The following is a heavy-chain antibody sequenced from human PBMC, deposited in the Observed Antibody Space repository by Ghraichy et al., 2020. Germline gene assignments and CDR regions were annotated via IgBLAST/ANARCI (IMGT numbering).Heavy chain of an antibody. D-gene: IGHD6-13*01. V-gene: IGHV3-48*04. CDR2: ISSSSSTI. J-gene: IGHJ4*02. Sequence: GGSLRLSCAASGFTFSSYSMNWVRQAPGKGLEWVSYISSSSSTIYYADSVKGRFTISRDNAKNSLYLQMNSLRAEDTAVYYCARDPYSSSWYEGYSDYWGQGTLVTVSS. CDR3: ARDPYSSSWYEGYSDY. CDR1: GFTFSSYS.